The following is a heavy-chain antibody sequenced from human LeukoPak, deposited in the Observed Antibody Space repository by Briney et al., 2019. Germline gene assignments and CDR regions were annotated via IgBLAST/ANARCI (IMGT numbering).Heavy chain of an antibody. Sequence: GGSLRLSCAASGFSVSSNYMSWVRQAPGKGLEWVSVIYSGGTGGSTYYADSVKGRFTISRDDSKNTLYLQMNSLRAEDTAVYYCAKGRFYFDYWGQGTVVTVSS. CDR3: AKGRFYFDY. J-gene: IGHJ4*02. CDR1: GFSVSSNY. CDR2: IYSGGTGGST. V-gene: IGHV3-66*01.